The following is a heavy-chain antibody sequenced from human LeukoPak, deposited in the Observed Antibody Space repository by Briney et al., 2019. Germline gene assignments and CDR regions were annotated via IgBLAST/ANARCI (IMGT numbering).Heavy chain of an antibody. D-gene: IGHD1-26*01. CDR3: ARVVSGSYRLDY. J-gene: IGHJ4*02. V-gene: IGHV4-34*01. CDR1: GGSFSGCY. CDR2: INHSGST. Sequence: SEALSLTCAVYGGSFSGCYWSWIRQPPGKGLEWIGEINHSGSTNYNPSLKSRVTISVDTSKNQFSLKLSSVTAADTAVYYCARVVSGSYRLDYWGQGTLVTVSS.